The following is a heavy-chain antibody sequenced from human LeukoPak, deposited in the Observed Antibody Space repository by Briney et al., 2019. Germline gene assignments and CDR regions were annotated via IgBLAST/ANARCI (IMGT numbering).Heavy chain of an antibody. D-gene: IGHD3-22*01. V-gene: IGHV3-7*05. CDR3: AWSRGYYDSSGYYWGFDY. J-gene: IGHJ4*02. CDR1: GFTFSSYW. Sequence: PGGSLRLSCAASGFTFSSYWMSWVRQAPGKGLEWVANIKQDGSEKYYVDSVKGRFTISRDNSKNTLYLQMNSLRAEDTAVYYCAWSRGYYDSSGYYWGFDYWGQGTLVTVSS. CDR2: IKQDGSEK.